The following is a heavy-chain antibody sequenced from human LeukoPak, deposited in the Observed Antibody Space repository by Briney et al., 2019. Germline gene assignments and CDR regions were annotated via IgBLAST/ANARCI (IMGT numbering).Heavy chain of an antibody. CDR3: ARDLPRRESNSFYFYAYYMDV. Sequence: ASVMVSCKASGYSFTSYGISWVRQAPGQGLEWVGWISADNGDTTNAQKVQGRVTMTTGTSTSTASMELRSLRFDDTAVYYCARDLPRRESNSFYFYAYYMDVWGKGTTVIVSS. J-gene: IGHJ6*03. V-gene: IGHV1-18*01. CDR2: ISADNGDT. D-gene: IGHD2-21*01. CDR1: GYSFTSYG.